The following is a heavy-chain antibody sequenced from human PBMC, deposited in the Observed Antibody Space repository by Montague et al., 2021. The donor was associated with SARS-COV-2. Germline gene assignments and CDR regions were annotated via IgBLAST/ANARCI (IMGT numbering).Heavy chain of an antibody. Sequence: SETLSLTCAVYGGSFSNYYWSWIRQPPGKGLEWIGEINHSGSTNYNPSLESRVTISVDTSKNQFSLKLSSVTAADTAVYYCAREAQLGYSYGTGYYYGMDVWDQGTTVTVSS. CDR2: INHSGST. J-gene: IGHJ6*02. CDR3: AREAQLGYSYGTGYYYGMDV. D-gene: IGHD5-18*01. CDR1: GGSFSNYY. V-gene: IGHV4-34*01.